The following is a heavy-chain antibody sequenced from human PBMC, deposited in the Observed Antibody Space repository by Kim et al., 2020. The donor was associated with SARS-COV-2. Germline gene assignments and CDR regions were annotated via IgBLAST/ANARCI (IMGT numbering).Heavy chain of an antibody. CDR1: GGSFSGYY. V-gene: IGHV4-34*01. J-gene: IGHJ4*02. CDR2: INHSGST. Sequence: SETLSLTCAVYGGSFSGYYWSWIRQPPGKGLECIGEINHSGSTNYNPSLKSRVTISVDTSKNQFSLKLSSVTAADTAVYYCARVAAAGRPPGYWGQGTLVTVSS. CDR3: ARVAAAGRPPGY. D-gene: IGHD6-13*01.